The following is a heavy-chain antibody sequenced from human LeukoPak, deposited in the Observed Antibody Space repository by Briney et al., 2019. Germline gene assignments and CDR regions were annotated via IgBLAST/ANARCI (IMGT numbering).Heavy chain of an antibody. Sequence: ASVKVSCKASGYTFTSYDINWVRQATGQGLEWMGWMNPNSGNTGYAQKFQGRVTMTRNTSISTAYMELSSLRSEDTAVYYCARGLAYHYDSSGYYFPYWGQGTLVTVSS. CDR2: MNPNSGNT. D-gene: IGHD3-22*01. J-gene: IGHJ4*02. V-gene: IGHV1-8*01. CDR1: GYTFTSYD. CDR3: ARGLAYHYDSSGYYFPY.